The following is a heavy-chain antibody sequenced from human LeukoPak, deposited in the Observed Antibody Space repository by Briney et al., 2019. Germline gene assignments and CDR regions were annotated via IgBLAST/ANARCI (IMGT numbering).Heavy chain of an antibody. Sequence: GGSLRLSCAASGFTFSSYWMHWVRQAPGKGLVLVSRINSDGSSTSYADSLKGRFTISRDNAKNTLYLQMNSLKAEDTAVYYCASAGTSSWYSNRFDPWGQGTLVTVSS. CDR1: GFTFSSYW. D-gene: IGHD6-13*01. J-gene: IGHJ5*02. CDR3: ASAGTSSWYSNRFDP. CDR2: INSDGSST. V-gene: IGHV3-74*01.